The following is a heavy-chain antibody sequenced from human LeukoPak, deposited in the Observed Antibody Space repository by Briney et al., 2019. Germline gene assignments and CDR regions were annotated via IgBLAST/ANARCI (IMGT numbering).Heavy chain of an antibody. V-gene: IGHV1-69*05. CDR3: ARGPYYYYDSSGAYNWFDP. Sequence: GASVKVSCKPSGGTFSSYAISWVRQAPGQGLEWMGGIIPIFGTANYAQKFQGRVTITTDESTSTAYMELSSLRSEDTAVYYCARGPYYYYDSSGAYNWFDPWGQGTLVTVSS. CDR1: GGTFSSYA. D-gene: IGHD3-22*01. J-gene: IGHJ5*02. CDR2: IIPIFGTA.